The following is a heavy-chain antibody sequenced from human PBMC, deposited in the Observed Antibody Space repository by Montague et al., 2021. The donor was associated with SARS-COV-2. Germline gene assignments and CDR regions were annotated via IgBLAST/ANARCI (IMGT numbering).Heavy chain of an antibody. CDR3: AKDVAIKHDFWSGYRYDAFDI. Sequence: SLRLSCSASGFTFSSYAMNWVCQAPGKGLEWVSVIYSGGSSTYYADSVKGRFTISRDNSKNTLYLQMNSLRAEDTAVYYCAKDVAIKHDFWSGYRYDAFDIWGQGTMVTVSS. CDR1: GFTFSSYA. V-gene: IGHV3-23*03. D-gene: IGHD3-3*01. J-gene: IGHJ3*02. CDR2: IYSGGSST.